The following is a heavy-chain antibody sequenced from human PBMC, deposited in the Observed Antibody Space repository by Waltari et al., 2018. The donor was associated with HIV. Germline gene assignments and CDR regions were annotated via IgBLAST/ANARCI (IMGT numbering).Heavy chain of an antibody. Sequence: QVQLVESGGGLVKPGGSLRRSCAASGFVFSAFYMSWFRQAPGKGLEWISYISSSGTTIYYRDSVKGRFTISRDNAKNSLSLQMNSLRAEDTAVYYCASPGPYCGGDCYLDWGPGTLVTVSS. CDR2: ISSSGTTI. CDR1: GFVFSAFY. V-gene: IGHV3-11*01. D-gene: IGHD2-21*02. CDR3: ASPGPYCGGDCYLD. J-gene: IGHJ4*02.